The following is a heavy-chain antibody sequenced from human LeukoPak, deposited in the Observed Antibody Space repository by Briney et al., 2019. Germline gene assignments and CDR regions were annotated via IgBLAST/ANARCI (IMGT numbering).Heavy chain of an antibody. CDR1: GDSISNYY. CDR3: ASARAYDYVWGSYRTPFDY. CDR2: IYHSGST. J-gene: IGHJ4*02. D-gene: IGHD3-16*02. V-gene: IGHV4-38-2*02. Sequence: SEALSLTCTVSGDSISNYYWGWIRQPPGKGLEWIGSIYHSGSTYYNPSLKSRVTISVDTSKNQFSLKLSSVTAADTAVYYCASARAYDYVWGSYRTPFDYWGQGTLVTVSS.